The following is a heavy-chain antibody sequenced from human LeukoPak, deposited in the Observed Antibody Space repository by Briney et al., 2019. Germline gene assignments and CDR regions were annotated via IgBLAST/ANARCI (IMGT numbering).Heavy chain of an antibody. V-gene: IGHV3-9*01. CDR3: AKHMRATNTYSFFGLDV. CDR1: GLTFKDYG. CDR2: INWNGGGT. D-gene: IGHD1-26*01. J-gene: IGHJ6*02. Sequence: GGSLRLSCAATGLTFKDYGMHWVRQPPGKGLEWVSRINWNGGGTDYADSVKGRFTISRDNAKNSLYLQLSSLRPEDTPLYYCAKHMRATNTYSFFGLDVWGQGTTVTVSS.